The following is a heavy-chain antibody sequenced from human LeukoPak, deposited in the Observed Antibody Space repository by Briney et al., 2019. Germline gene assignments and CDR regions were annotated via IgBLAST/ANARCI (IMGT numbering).Heavy chain of an antibody. J-gene: IGHJ4*02. Sequence: GGSLRLSCAASGFTFSSYSMNWVRQAPGRGGEWVSSIISSRSYIYYAHSVKGRFTISRDNAKNSLYLQMNSVRAEDTAVYYCAGYAGAPSTFDYRLQGSHLTVPS. CDR2: IISSRSYI. D-gene: IGHD2-2*01. CDR1: GFTFSSYS. CDR3: AGYAGAPSTFDY. V-gene: IGHV3-21*01.